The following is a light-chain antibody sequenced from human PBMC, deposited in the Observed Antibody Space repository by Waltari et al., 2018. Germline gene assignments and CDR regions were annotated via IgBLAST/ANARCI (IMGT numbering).Light chain of an antibody. CDR2: HSS. V-gene: IGKV3-15*01. CDR1: QAIGTN. CDR3: QQYNNWRPLT. J-gene: IGKJ4*01. Sequence: ETVMTQSPATLSVSAGESATLSCRASQAIGTNLAWYQQRPGQAPRLLLYHSSTRAAGVAARFSGSASGTEFTLTISGLQSEDSAVYFCQQYNNWRPLTFGGGTKVEIK.